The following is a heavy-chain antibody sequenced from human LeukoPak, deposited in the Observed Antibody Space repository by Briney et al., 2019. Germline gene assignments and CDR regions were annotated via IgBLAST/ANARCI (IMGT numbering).Heavy chain of an antibody. V-gene: IGHV4-34*01. CDR1: GGSFSGYY. CDR2: IYHSGST. Sequence: SETLSLTCAVYGGSFSGYYWSWIRQPPGKGLEWIGSIYHSGSTYYNPSLKSRVTISVDTSKNQFSLKLSSVTAADTAVYYCARDRGYSKADNWFDPWGQGTLVTVSS. CDR3: ARDRGYSKADNWFDP. J-gene: IGHJ5*02. D-gene: IGHD5-18*01.